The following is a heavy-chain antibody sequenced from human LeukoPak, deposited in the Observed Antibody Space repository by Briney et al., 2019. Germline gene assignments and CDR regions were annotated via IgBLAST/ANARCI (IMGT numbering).Heavy chain of an antibody. J-gene: IGHJ4*02. CDR2: VSGDGGVT. Sequence: PGGSLRLSCAASGFTFRDFSMHWVRQAPGKGLEWVSLVSGDGGVTHYADSVKGRFTISRDNSKNSLYLQMSSLRLEDTAFYYCAKGNNSLSFNFDYWGQGTLVTVSS. V-gene: IGHV3-43*02. D-gene: IGHD2/OR15-2a*01. CDR3: AKGNNSLSFNFDY. CDR1: GFTFRDFS.